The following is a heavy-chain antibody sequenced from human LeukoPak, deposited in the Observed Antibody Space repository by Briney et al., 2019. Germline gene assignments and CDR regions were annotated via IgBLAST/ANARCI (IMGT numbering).Heavy chain of an antibody. Sequence: GGSLRLSCAASGFSFNNNAMSWVRQAPGKGLEWVSAINGGGDATEYADSVKGRFTISRDNSKKTLYLQMNSLRPEDTAVYYCARCTASCYANAFDVWGQGTMLTVSS. CDR1: GFSFNNNA. J-gene: IGHJ3*01. CDR3: ARCTASCYANAFDV. D-gene: IGHD2-2*01. CDR2: INGGGDAT. V-gene: IGHV3-23*01.